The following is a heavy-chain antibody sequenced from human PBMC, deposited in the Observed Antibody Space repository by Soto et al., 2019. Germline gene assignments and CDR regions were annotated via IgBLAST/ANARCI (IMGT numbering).Heavy chain of an antibody. D-gene: IGHD1-1*01. J-gene: IGHJ4*02. V-gene: IGHV3-21*01. CDR3: ARGRFGGTTGTPRDYYFAS. Sequence: EVQLVETGGGLVKPGGTLRLSCAASGFTFSSYSMNWVRQAPGKGLEWVSSISSSSSYIYYAESVKGRLTISRDNAKNSLFLQMNSLGADDTAVYYCARGRFGGTTGTPRDYYFASWGQGTLVTVSS. CDR2: ISSSSSYI. CDR1: GFTFSSYS.